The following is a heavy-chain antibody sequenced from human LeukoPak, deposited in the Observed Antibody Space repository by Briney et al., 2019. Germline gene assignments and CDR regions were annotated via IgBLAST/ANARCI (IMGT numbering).Heavy chain of an antibody. CDR2: INHSGST. V-gene: IGHV4-34*01. CDR1: GGSISSYY. Sequence: SETLSLTCTVSGGSISSYYWSWIRQPPGKGLEWIGEINHSGSTNYNPSLKSRVTISVDTSKNQFSLKLSSVTAADTAVYYCASRQYYYGSGRHKFDYWGQGTLVTVSS. CDR3: ASRQYYYGSGRHKFDY. D-gene: IGHD3-10*01. J-gene: IGHJ4*02.